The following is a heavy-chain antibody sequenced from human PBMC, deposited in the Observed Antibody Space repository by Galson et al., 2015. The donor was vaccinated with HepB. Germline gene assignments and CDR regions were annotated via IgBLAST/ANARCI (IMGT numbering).Heavy chain of an antibody. CDR1: GFTFSSCS. CDR3: AAITLMILDPYYFDS. Sequence: SLRLSCAASGFTFSSCSMNWVRQAPGKGLEWVSYINSYSRTVYYADSVMGRFTVSRDNAKNSLYLQMNSLRDEDSAVYYCAAITLMILDPYYFDSWGQGTLVTVSS. V-gene: IGHV3-48*02. CDR2: INSYSRTV. D-gene: IGHD3-22*01. J-gene: IGHJ4*02.